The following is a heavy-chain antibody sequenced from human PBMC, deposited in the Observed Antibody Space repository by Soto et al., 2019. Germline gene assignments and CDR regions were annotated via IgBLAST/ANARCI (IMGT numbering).Heavy chain of an antibody. CDR1: GGSISSSSYY. Sequence: PSETLSLTCTVSGGSISSSSYYWGWIRQPPGKGLEWIGYIYHSGSTYYNPSLKSRVTISVDRSKNQFSLKLSSVTAADTAVYYCARRYSSSWYGVFDPWGQGTLVTVS. D-gene: IGHD6-13*01. V-gene: IGHV4-30-2*01. CDR3: ARRYSSSWYGVFDP. J-gene: IGHJ5*02. CDR2: IYHSGST.